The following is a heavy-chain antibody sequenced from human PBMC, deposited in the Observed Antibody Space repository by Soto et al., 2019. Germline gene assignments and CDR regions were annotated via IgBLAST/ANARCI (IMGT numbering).Heavy chain of an antibody. D-gene: IGHD2-21*02. Sequence: EVQLAESGGGLIQPGGSLRLSCAASGFAVSDTYMSWFGQAPGKGLECVSVIYDNGNTYYAESVSGRFTISRDHSKNTLFLKMNTLRPEDTAIYYCARSIGTGDTLQIGDSWGQGTLVTVS. CDR2: IYDNGNT. V-gene: IGHV3-53*01. J-gene: IGHJ4*02. CDR1: GFAVSDTY. CDR3: ARSIGTGDTLQIGDS.